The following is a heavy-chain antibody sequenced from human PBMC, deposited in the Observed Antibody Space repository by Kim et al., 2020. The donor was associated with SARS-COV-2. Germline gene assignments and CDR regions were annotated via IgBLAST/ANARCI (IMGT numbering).Heavy chain of an antibody. D-gene: IGHD5-12*01. Sequence: GGSLRLSCAASGFTFSSYWMHWVRQAPGKGRVWVSRIYTDGTRTAYADSVTGRFTISRDNAKNALYLQINSLRAEDTAVYYCARGDRIGYFLDYWGQGILVTVSS. CDR1: GFTFSSYW. CDR3: ARGDRIGYFLDY. CDR2: IYTDGTRT. J-gene: IGHJ4*02. V-gene: IGHV3-74*01.